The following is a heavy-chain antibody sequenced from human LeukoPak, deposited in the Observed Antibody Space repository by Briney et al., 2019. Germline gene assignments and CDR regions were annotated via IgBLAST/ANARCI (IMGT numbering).Heavy chain of an antibody. D-gene: IGHD1-26*01. V-gene: IGHV3-15*01. CDR2: IKSKTDGGPT. J-gene: IGHJ4*02. CDR1: GFTFSNAW. CDR3: TTTVKVGAKAGGYYFDY. Sequence: KPGGSLRLSCAASGFTFSNAWMSWVRQAPGKGLEWVGCIKSKTDGGPTDYAAPVKGRFTISRDDSKNTLYLQMNSLKTEDTAVYYCTTTVKVGAKAGGYYFDYWGQGTLVTVSS.